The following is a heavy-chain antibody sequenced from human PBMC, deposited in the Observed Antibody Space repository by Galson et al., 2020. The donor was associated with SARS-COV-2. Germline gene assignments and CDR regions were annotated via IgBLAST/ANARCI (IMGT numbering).Heavy chain of an antibody. CDR2: SHYSGKV. D-gene: IGHD5-18*01. Sequence: SETLLTCIVSGGSVTSRSYFWGWIRQPPGKGLEWIGSSHYSGKVSYTSSLKGRVTISVDTSKNQFSLRLNSVTAADTAVYYCARQSIAIELWLEGGDWFDPWGQGTLVTVSS. CDR1: GGSVTSRSYF. J-gene: IGHJ5*02. V-gene: IGHV4-39*01. CDR3: ARQSIAIELWLEGGDWFDP.